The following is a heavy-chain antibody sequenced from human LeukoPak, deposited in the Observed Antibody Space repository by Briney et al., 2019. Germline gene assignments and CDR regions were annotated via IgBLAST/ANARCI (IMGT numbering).Heavy chain of an antibody. CDR2: IYYSGGT. D-gene: IGHD6-19*01. J-gene: IGHJ4*02. CDR1: GGSISSYY. Sequence: SETLSLTCTVSGGSISSYYWNWFRQPPGKGLEWIGDIYYSGGTNYNPSLKSRVTISVDTSKNQFSLKLSSVTAADTAVYYCARGYFWXIAVAGYYFDYWGQGALVTV. CDR3: ARGYFWXIAVAGYYFDY. V-gene: IGHV4-59*01.